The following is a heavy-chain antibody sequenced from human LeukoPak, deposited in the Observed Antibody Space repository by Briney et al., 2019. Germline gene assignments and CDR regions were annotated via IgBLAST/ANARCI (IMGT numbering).Heavy chain of an antibody. D-gene: IGHD2-21*01. CDR3: VRHDSFIPF. V-gene: IGHV3-23*01. CDR1: GFTFTNYA. J-gene: IGHJ4*02. CDR2: ISDTYATT. Sequence: PGGSLRLSCAAPGFTFTNYAMTWVRQAPGKGLEWVSSISDTYATTYYTDSVKGRCTISRDNSKNTVYVQLNNLRAEDTAVYFCVRHDSFIPFWGQGTLVTVSS.